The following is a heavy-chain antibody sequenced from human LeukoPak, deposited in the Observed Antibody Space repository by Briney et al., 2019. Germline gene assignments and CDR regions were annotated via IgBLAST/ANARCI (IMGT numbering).Heavy chain of an antibody. J-gene: IGHJ4*02. V-gene: IGHV4-34*01. CDR3: ARGLSSIAARQSDY. CDR2: INHSGST. CDR1: AGSFSGYY. Sequence: SETLSLTCAVYAGSFSGYYWSWIRQPPGKGLEWIGEINHSGSTNYNPSLKSRVTISVDTSKNQFSLKLSSVAAADTAVYYCARGLSSIAARQSDYWGQGTLVTVSS. D-gene: IGHD6-6*01.